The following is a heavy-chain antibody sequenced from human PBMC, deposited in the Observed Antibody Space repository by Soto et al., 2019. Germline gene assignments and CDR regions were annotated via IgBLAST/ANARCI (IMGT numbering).Heavy chain of an antibody. J-gene: IGHJ4*02. V-gene: IGHV4-34*01. CDR1: GGSFSGYY. CDR2: INHSGST. D-gene: IGHD3-10*01. CDR3: ASAGPYGSGSYDFDY. Sequence: PSETLSLTCAVYGGSFSGYYWGWIRQPPGKGLEWIGEINHSGSTNYNPSLKSRVTISVDTSKNQFSLKLSSVTAADTAVYYCASAGPYGSGSYDFDYWGQGTLVTVSS.